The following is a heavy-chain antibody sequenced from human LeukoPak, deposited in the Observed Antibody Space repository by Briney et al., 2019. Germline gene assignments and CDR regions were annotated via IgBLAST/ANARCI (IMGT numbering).Heavy chain of an antibody. V-gene: IGHV3-7*01. CDR2: IKEDGNQK. CDR1: GFTFSRYW. D-gene: IGHD4-23*01. CDR3: ARMGHGGNCDY. J-gene: IGHJ4*02. Sequence: GGSLRLSCAASGFTFSRYWMSWVRQAPGKGLERVANIKEDGNQKNYVDSVKGRFTISRDNAKNSLYLQMNSLRVADSAMYYCARMGHGGNCDYWGQGTLVTVSS.